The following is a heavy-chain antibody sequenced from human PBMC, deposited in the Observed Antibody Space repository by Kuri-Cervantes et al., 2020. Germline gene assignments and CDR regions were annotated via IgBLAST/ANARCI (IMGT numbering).Heavy chain of an antibody. Sequence: ASVKVSCKASGYTFTSYDINWVRQATGQGLEWMGWINPNSGGTNYAQKFQGRVTMTTDTSTSTAYMELRSLRSDDTAVYYCARGYYGSGSYYNAPGYWGQGTLVTVSS. CDR2: INPNSGGT. CDR3: ARGYYGSGSYYNAPGY. CDR1: GYTFTSYD. V-gene: IGHV1-8*01. D-gene: IGHD3-10*01. J-gene: IGHJ4*02.